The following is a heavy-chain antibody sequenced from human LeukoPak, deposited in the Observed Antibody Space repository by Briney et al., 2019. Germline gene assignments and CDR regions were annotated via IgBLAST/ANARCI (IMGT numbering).Heavy chain of an antibody. CDR3: ARGVAVAAQTYYYYYYMDV. Sequence: ASVKVSCKASGYTFNGYYIHWVRQAPGQGLEWMGWINPNSGGTNYAQKFQGRVTVTRDMSTSTVYMEVNSLRSEDTAVYYCARGVAVAAQTYYYYYYMDVWGKGTTVTVSS. D-gene: IGHD6-19*01. CDR1: GYTFNGYY. V-gene: IGHV1-2*02. CDR2: INPNSGGT. J-gene: IGHJ6*03.